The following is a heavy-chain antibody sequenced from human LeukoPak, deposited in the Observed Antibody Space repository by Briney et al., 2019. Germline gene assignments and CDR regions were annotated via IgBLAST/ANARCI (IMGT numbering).Heavy chain of an antibody. V-gene: IGHV2-5*01. CDR2: IFSNDDK. D-gene: IGHD6-19*01. Sequence: SGPTLVHPTQTLTLTCTFSGFSRSTPGLGVAWIRQPPGKALERITLIFSNDDKRYSPSLKNRLTITKDTSKNQVVLTMTNMDPVDTATYYCAQTANSGWYEFDYWGQGTLVTVSS. J-gene: IGHJ4*02. CDR1: GFSRSTPGLG. CDR3: AQTANSGWYEFDY.